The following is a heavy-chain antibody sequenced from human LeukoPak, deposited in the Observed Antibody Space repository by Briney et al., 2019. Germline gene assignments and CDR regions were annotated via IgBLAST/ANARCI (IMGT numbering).Heavy chain of an antibody. CDR3: ARYYSHTSAWSEGGLDQ. V-gene: IGHV3-23*01. D-gene: IGHD6-19*01. J-gene: IGHJ4*02. Sequence: GGPLRLSCAASGFTFSSYAMSWVRQAPGKGLEWVSAISKSGDSTFYADFAEGRFTISRDNSRNTLYLQMNSLRAEDTAVYYCARYYSHTSAWSEGGLDQWGQGTLVTVSS. CDR2: ISKSGDST. CDR1: GFTFSSYA.